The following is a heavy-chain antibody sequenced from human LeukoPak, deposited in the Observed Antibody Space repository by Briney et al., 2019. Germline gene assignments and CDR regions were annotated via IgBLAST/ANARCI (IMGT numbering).Heavy chain of an antibody. CDR1: GFIFRSSS. Sequence: PGGSLRLSCAASGFIFRSSSMSWVRQAPGKGLEWVSSISAIGDITHYAESVQGRFTISRDNSGNTLYVQMNSLRVDDTAVYYCAKVKSTLRVVGAWGQGTLVTVSS. CDR3: AKVKSTLRVVGA. CDR2: ISAIGDIT. J-gene: IGHJ5*02. D-gene: IGHD3-22*01. V-gene: IGHV3-23*01.